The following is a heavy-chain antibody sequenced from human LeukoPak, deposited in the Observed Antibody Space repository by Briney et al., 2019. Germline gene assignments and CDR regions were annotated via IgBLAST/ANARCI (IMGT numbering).Heavy chain of an antibody. CDR2: IYTSGST. CDR1: GGSISSYY. D-gene: IGHD4-17*01. CDR3: ARVRGDGDYVVVFDWFDP. Sequence: SETLSLTCTVSGGSISSYYWSWIRQPAGKGLEWIGRIYTSGSTNYNPSLKSRVTMSVDTSKNQFSLKLSSVTAADTAVYYCARVRGDGDYVVVFDWFDPWGQGTLVTVSS. J-gene: IGHJ5*02. V-gene: IGHV4-4*07.